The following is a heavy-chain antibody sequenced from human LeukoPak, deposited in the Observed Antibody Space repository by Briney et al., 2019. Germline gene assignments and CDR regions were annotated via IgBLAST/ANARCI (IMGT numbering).Heavy chain of an antibody. CDR3: ARGTKACRYSGAFCAEYFQH. D-gene: IGHD6-25*01. V-gene: IGHV1-69*13. Sequence: GASVKVSCKASGGTFSSYAISWVRQAPGQGLEWMGGIIPIFGTADYAQKFQGRVTITADESTSTAYMELSSLRSEDTAVYYCARGTKACRYSGAFCAEYFQHWGQGTLVIVSS. J-gene: IGHJ1*01. CDR2: IIPIFGTA. CDR1: GGTFSSYA.